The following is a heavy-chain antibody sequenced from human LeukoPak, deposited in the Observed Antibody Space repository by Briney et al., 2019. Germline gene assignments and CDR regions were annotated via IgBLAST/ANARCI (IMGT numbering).Heavy chain of an antibody. CDR3: ARDLIYTTSWYDH. J-gene: IGHJ5*02. Sequence: ASVKVSCKASGGTFSSYAISWVRQAPGQGLEWMGWISAYTGITSFAQKFQGRVTMTTDTSTSTAYMELRSLRSDDTAVYYCARDLIYTTSWYDHWGQGTLVTVSS. V-gene: IGHV1-18*01. CDR1: GGTFSSYA. D-gene: IGHD2-2*01. CDR2: ISAYTGIT.